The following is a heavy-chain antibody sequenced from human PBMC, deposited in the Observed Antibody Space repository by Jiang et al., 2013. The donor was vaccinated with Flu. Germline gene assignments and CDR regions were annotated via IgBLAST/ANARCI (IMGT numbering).Heavy chain of an antibody. CDR1: GYSISSGYY. Sequence: GSGLVKPSQTLSLTCAVSGYSISSGYYWGWIRQPPGKGLEWIGSIYYSGSTYYNPSLKSRVTISVDTSKNQFSLKLSSVTAADTAVYYCATAGGSGYYYYYGMDVWGQGTTVTVSS. D-gene: IGHD2-15*01. CDR3: ATAGGSGYYYYYGMDV. CDR2: IYYSGST. V-gene: IGHV4-38-2*01. J-gene: IGHJ6*02.